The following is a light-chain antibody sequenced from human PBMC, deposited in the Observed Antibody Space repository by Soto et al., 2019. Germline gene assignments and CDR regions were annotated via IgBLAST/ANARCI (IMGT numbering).Light chain of an antibody. CDR3: QQRTLLT. CDR2: DTS. Sequence: EIVLTQSPATLSLSPGERATLSSRANQTVSSYLAWYQQKPGQAPRLLIYDTSSRAAGTPARFSGSGSGTDFTLTISSLEPEDFAMYYCQQRTLLTFGGGTRVEIK. J-gene: IGKJ4*01. CDR1: QTVSSY. V-gene: IGKV3-11*01.